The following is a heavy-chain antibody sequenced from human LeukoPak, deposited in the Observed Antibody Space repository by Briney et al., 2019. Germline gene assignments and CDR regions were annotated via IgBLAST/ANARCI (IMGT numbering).Heavy chain of an antibody. J-gene: IGHJ3*02. D-gene: IGHD1-14*01. CDR1: GFTVSNNY. CDR2: SYSDSNT. V-gene: IGHV3-53*01. CDR3: VRKNRDFNAAFDI. Sequence: PGGSLRLSCAASGFTVSNNYMSWVRQAPGRGLEWVSISYSDSNTNYADSVWGRFTISRDTSQNTLSLQMNSLRAEDTAVYYCVRKNRDFNAAFDIWGQGTVVTVSS.